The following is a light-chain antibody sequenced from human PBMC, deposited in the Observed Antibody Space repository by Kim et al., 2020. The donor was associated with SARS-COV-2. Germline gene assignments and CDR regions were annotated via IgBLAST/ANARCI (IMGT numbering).Light chain of an antibody. V-gene: IGKV1-39*01. CDR1: QSVSSY. Sequence: ASVGDRVTITCRASQSVSSYLNWYQQKPGIAPKLLISATSSLQSGVPSSFSGSGFGTDFTLTISSLQPEDFATYYCQQSYSTPWTFGQGTKVDIK. CDR2: ATS. J-gene: IGKJ1*01. CDR3: QQSYSTPWT.